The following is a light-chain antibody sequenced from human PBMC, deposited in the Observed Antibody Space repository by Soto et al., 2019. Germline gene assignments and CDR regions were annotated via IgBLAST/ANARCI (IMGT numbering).Light chain of an antibody. CDR1: QSINIY. V-gene: IGKV1-39*01. Sequence: IQMTQCPSSLSASVGDSVTVTCRASQSINIYLNWYQQKPGKAPTLLIYGASSLQSGVPSRFTGGGSRTDFTLTISSLQPEDFATYYCQQSYRSPYTFGQGTKLEIK. CDR2: GAS. CDR3: QQSYRSPYT. J-gene: IGKJ2*01.